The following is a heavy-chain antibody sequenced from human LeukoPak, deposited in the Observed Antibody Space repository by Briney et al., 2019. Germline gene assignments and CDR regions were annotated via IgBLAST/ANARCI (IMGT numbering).Heavy chain of an antibody. CDR1: GFTFSSYS. D-gene: IGHD4-11*01. Sequence: PGGSLRLSCAASGFTFSSYSMNWVRQAPGKGLEWVSYISSSSGTIYYADSVKGRFTISRDNAKNSLYLQMNSLRAEDTAVYYCARDTTYSNPPDYMDVWGKGTTVTVSS. CDR3: ARDTTYSNPPDYMDV. CDR2: ISSSSGTI. V-gene: IGHV3-48*01. J-gene: IGHJ6*03.